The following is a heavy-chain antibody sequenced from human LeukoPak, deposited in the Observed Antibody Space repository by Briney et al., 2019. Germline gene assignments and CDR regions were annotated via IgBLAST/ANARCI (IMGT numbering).Heavy chain of an antibody. J-gene: IGHJ4*02. CDR2: IIPIFGTA. V-gene: IGHV1-69*13. D-gene: IGHD5-12*01. Sequence: ASVKVSCKASGGTFSSYAISWVRQAPGQGLEWMGGIIPIFGTANYAQKFQGRVTITADESTSTAYMELSSLRSEDTAVYYCARERGYSGYAFDYWGQGTLVTVSS. CDR3: ARERGYSGYAFDY. CDR1: GGTFSSYA.